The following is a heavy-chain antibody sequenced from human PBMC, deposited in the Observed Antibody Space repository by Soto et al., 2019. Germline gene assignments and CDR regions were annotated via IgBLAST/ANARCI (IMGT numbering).Heavy chain of an antibody. CDR2: VXPEXXEX. CDR3: ATDAVAAQTSNWFDP. D-gene: IGHD2-15*01. V-gene: IGHV1-24*01. Sequence: ASVKVSCKASGYTFTSYGISWVRQAPGKGIEWMGGVXPEXXEXXXXXKXXGRVTMTEDTSTDTAYMELSSLRSEDTAVYYCATDAVAAQTSNWFDPWGQGTLVTASS. CDR1: GYTFTSYG. J-gene: IGHJ5*02.